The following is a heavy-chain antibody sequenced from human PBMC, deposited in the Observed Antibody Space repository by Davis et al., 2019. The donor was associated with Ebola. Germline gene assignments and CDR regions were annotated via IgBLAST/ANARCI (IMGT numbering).Heavy chain of an antibody. CDR2: ISGSGANT. J-gene: IGHJ4*02. Sequence: GESLKISCAASGFTFSSYAMTWVRQAPGKGLEWVSIISGSGANTYYADAVKGRFTISRDNSKNTLYLQMNSLRAEDTAVYYCAKDPEHWYSSSWARTFDYWGQGTLVTVSS. V-gene: IGHV3-23*01. CDR1: GFTFSSYA. D-gene: IGHD6-13*01. CDR3: AKDPEHWYSSSWARTFDY.